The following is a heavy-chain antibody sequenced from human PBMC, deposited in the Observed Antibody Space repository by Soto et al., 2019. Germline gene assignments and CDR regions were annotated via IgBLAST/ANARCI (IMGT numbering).Heavy chain of an antibody. V-gene: IGHV3-30-3*01. D-gene: IGHD3-22*01. CDR3: ARGSYFYDSSGYYYFDY. Sequence: LRLSCAASGFTFSSYAMHWVRQAPGKGLEWLAVISYDGFNRHSADSVKGRFTISRDNSKNTVSLQMNSLRAEDTAVYYCARGSYFYDSSGYYYFDYWGQGTLVTVSS. CDR1: GFTFSSYA. CDR2: ISYDGFNR. J-gene: IGHJ4*02.